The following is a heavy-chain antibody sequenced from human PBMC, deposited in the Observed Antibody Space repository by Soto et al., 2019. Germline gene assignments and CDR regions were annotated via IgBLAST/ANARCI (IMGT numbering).Heavy chain of an antibody. D-gene: IGHD3-22*01. CDR2: INSDGSST. Sequence: EVQLVESGGGLVQPGGSLRLSCAASGFTFSSYWMHWVRQAPGKGLVWVSRINSDGSSTSYADSVKGRFTISRDNAKNTLYLQMNSLRAEDTAVYYCARNYYDSSGYYSYFQHWGQGTLVTVSS. V-gene: IGHV3-74*01. CDR1: GFTFSSYW. J-gene: IGHJ1*01. CDR3: ARNYYDSSGYYSYFQH.